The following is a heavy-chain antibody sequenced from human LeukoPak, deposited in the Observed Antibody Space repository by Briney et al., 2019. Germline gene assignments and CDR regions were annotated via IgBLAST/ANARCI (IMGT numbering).Heavy chain of an antibody. CDR2: IIPIFGTA. CDR3: ARAGIEYQLLYGWFDP. CDR1: GGTFSSYA. Sequence: GSSVKVSCKASGGTFSSYAISWVRQAPGQGLEWMGGIIPIFGTANYAQKFQGRVTITADESTSTAYMELSSLRSEDTAVYYCARAGIEYQLLYGWFDPWGQGTLVTVSS. V-gene: IGHV1-69*01. J-gene: IGHJ5*02. D-gene: IGHD2-2*02.